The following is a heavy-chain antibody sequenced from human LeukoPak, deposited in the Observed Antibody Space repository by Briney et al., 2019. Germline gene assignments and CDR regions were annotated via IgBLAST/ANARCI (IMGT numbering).Heavy chain of an antibody. CDR2: ISSSGSTI. J-gene: IGHJ4*02. CDR3: ARSRSSGWSRYYFDY. Sequence: PGGSLRLSCAASGFTFSDYYMSWIRQAPGKGLEWVSYISSSGSTIYYADSVKGRFTTSRDNAKNSLYLQMNSLRAEDTAVYYCARSRSSGWSRYYFDYGGQGTLVTVSS. V-gene: IGHV3-11*01. D-gene: IGHD6-19*01. CDR1: GFTFSDYY.